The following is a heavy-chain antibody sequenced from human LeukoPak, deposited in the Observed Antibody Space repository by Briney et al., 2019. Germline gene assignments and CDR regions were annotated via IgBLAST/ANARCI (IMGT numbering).Heavy chain of an antibody. V-gene: IGHV3-7*01. D-gene: IGHD3-10*01. J-gene: IGHJ4*02. Sequence: GGSLRLSCAASGFTFSSYWMNWVRQAPGKGLEWVANIKQDGSEKYYVDSVKGRFTISRDDAKNSLYLQMNSLRAEDTAVYYCARDRFRGVIDYWGQGTLVTVSS. CDR3: ARDRFRGVIDY. CDR2: IKQDGSEK. CDR1: GFTFSSYW.